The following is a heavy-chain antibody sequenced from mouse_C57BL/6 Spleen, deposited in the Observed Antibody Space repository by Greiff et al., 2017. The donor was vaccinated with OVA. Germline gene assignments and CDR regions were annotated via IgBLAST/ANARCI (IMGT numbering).Heavy chain of an antibody. CDR2: IYPGDGDT. Sequence: QVQLQQSGPELVKPGASVKISCKASGYAFSSSWMNWVKQRPGKGLEWIGRIYPGDGDTNYNGKFKGKATLTADKSSSTAYMQLSSLTSEDSAVYFCAREEGPYAMDYWGQGTSVTVSS. CDR3: AREEGPYAMDY. CDR1: GYAFSSSW. V-gene: IGHV1-82*01. J-gene: IGHJ4*01.